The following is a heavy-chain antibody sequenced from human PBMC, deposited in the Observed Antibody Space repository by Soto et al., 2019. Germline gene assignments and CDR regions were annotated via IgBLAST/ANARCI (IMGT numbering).Heavy chain of an antibody. V-gene: IGHV4-34*01. CDR1: GGSFSGYY. CDR2: INHSGST. CDR3: ARDQNRGGLVRHYFDY. D-gene: IGHD6-19*01. J-gene: IGHJ4*02. Sequence: SETLSLTCAVYGGSFSGYYWSWIRQPPGKGLEWIGEINHSGSTNYNPSLKSRVTISVDTSKNQFSLKLSSVTAADTAVYYCARDQNRGGLVRHYFDYWGQGTLVTVS.